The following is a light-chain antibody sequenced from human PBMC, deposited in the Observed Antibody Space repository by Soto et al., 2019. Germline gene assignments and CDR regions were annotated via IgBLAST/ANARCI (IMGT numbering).Light chain of an antibody. CDR2: EVN. CDR1: SSDVGGYNY. J-gene: IGLJ1*01. CDR3: SSYTSSTTLGV. V-gene: IGLV2-14*01. Sequence: QSVLTQPASVSGSPGQSITISCTGTSSDVGGYNYVSWYQQHPGKAPKLMIYEVNNRPSGVSNRFSGSKSGNTASLTISGLQGEDEADYYCSSYTSSTTLGVFGTGTKLTVL.